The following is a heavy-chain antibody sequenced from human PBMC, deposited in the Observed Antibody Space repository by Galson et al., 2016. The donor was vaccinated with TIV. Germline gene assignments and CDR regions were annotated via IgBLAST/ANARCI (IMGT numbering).Heavy chain of an antibody. Sequence: SLRLSCAASGFTLSDYYMSWVRQAPGKGLEWLSYIGSSGRAIYYADSVKGRFTIPRDNAKNSLYLVINDLRAEDTAVYYCARDCSSSNCYTEPVYFDYWGQGTLVTVSS. CDR3: ARDCSSSNCYTEPVYFDY. J-gene: IGHJ4*02. CDR1: GFTLSDYY. CDR2: IGSSGRAI. D-gene: IGHD2-2*02. V-gene: IGHV3-11*01.